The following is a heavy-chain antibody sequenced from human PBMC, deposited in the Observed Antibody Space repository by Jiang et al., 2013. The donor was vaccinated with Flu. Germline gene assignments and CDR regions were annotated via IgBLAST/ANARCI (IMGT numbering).Heavy chain of an antibody. CDR1: GYTFTSYD. V-gene: IGHV1-8*01. CDR3: ARGGYYGWLLAYTSRWFDP. Sequence: GAEVKKPGASVKVSCKASGYTFTSYDINWVRQATGQGLEWMGWMNPNSGNTGYAQKFQGRVTMTRNTSISTAYMELSSLRSEDTAVYYCARGGYYGWLLAYTSRWFDPWGQGTLVTVSS. D-gene: IGHD3-22*01. CDR2: MNPNSGNT. J-gene: IGHJ5*02.